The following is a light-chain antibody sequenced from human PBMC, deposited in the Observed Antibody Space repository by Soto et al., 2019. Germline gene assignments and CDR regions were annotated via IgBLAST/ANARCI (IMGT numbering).Light chain of an antibody. CDR2: AAS. CDR1: QSISSY. J-gene: IGKJ3*01. V-gene: IGKV1-39*01. Sequence: DIQMTQSPSSLSASVGNRVTITCRASQSISSYLSWYQQKPGKAPKLLIYAASSLQSGVPSRFSGSGSGTDFTLTISSLPPEDFATYYCQQSYSTPFTFGPGTKVDIK. CDR3: QQSYSTPFT.